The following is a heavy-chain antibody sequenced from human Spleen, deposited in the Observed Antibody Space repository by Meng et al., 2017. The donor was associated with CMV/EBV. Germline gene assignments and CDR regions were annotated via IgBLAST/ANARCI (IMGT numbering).Heavy chain of an antibody. CDR2: INPSGGGT. J-gene: IGHJ6*02. Sequence: ASVKVSCKASGYTFINYYIHWVRQAPGQGLEWVGIINPSGGGTSYAQKFQGRVAMTTDTSTRTIYMELSSLRSEDTAVYYCARALGRWLTGDNYYYGMDVWGQGTTVTVSS. V-gene: IGHV1-46*01. CDR3: ARALGRWLTGDNYYYGMDV. CDR1: GYTFINYY. D-gene: IGHD7-27*01.